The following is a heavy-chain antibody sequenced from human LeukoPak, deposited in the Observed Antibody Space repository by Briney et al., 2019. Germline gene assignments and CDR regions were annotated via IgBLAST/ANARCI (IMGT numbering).Heavy chain of an antibody. CDR1: GGSISSSSYY. V-gene: IGHV4-39*07. Sequence: SETLSLTCTVSGGSISSSSYYWGWIRQPPGKGLEWIGSIYYSGSADYNPSLKSRVTISVDTSKNQFSLNMSSVTAADTAVYYCARVGGSSSWYYYYYYMDVWGKGTTVTVSS. J-gene: IGHJ6*03. CDR2: IYYSGSA. D-gene: IGHD6-13*01. CDR3: ARVGGSSSWYYYYYYMDV.